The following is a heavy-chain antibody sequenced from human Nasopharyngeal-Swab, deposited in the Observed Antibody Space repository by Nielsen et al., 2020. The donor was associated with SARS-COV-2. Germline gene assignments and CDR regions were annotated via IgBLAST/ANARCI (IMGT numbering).Heavy chain of an antibody. CDR2: IGDDGSNK. J-gene: IGHJ6*03. CDR3: ARDPIQRITMVRGVTRLNYYYMDV. Sequence: GESLKISCAASGFTFSSYGMHGVRQAPGKGREGGAVIGDDGSNKYYADSVKGRFTISRDNSKNTLYLQMNSLRAEDTAVYYCARDPIQRITMVRGVTRLNYYYMDVWGKGTTVTVSS. D-gene: IGHD3-10*01. CDR1: GFTFSSYG. V-gene: IGHV3-33*01.